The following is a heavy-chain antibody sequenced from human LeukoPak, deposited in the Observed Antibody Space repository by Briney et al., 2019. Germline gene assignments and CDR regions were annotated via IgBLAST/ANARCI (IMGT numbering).Heavy chain of an antibody. CDR1: GFTFSSYA. V-gene: IGHV3-23*01. Sequence: GGSLRLSCAASGFTFSSYAMSWVRQAPEKGLEWVSAISGGGGSTYYADSVKGRFTISRDNSKNTLYLQMNSLRAEDTAVYYCAKDMGSSGWDYWGQGTLVTVSS. CDR2: ISGGGGST. CDR3: AKDMGSSGWDY. J-gene: IGHJ4*02. D-gene: IGHD6-19*01.